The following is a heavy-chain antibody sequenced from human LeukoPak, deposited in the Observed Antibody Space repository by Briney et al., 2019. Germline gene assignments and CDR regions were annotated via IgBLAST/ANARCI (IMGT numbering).Heavy chain of an antibody. V-gene: IGHV3-30*18. Sequence: PGGSLRLSCAASGFIFSGYGMHWVRQAPGKGLEWVAVISYDGTNKYYADSVKGRFTISRDNSKNTLYLQMHSLRGEDTALYYCAKSTIAAVGKDYYYAVDAWGQGTTVTVSS. J-gene: IGHJ6*02. D-gene: IGHD6-13*01. CDR3: AKSTIAAVGKDYYYAVDA. CDR2: ISYDGTNK. CDR1: GFIFSGYG.